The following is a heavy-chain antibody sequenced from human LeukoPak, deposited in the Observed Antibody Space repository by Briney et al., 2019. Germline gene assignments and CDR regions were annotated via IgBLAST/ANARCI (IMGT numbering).Heavy chain of an antibody. J-gene: IGHJ4*02. D-gene: IGHD3-10*01. CDR1: GFTFSGYY. CDR3: AREVRGVTRYFDY. V-gene: IGHV3-11*04. Sequence: PGGSLRLSCAASGFTFSGYYMSWIRQAPGKGLEWVSYISSSGSTIYYADSVKGRFTISRDNAKNSLYLQMNSLRAEDTAVYYCAREVRGVTRYFDYWGQGTLVTVSS. CDR2: ISSSGSTI.